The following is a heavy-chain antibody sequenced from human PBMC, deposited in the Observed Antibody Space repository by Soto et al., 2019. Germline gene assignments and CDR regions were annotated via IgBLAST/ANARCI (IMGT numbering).Heavy chain of an antibody. Sequence: SETLSLTCTVSGGSISSYYWSWIRQPPGKGLEWIGYIYYSGITDYNPSLKSRVTISVDTSKSQFSLKLSSVTAADTAVYYCAREGIRDIVVVVDATLGGMDVWGQGTTVTVSS. CDR3: AREGIRDIVVVVDATLGGMDV. J-gene: IGHJ6*02. CDR2: IYYSGIT. CDR1: GGSISSYY. D-gene: IGHD2-15*01. V-gene: IGHV4-59*01.